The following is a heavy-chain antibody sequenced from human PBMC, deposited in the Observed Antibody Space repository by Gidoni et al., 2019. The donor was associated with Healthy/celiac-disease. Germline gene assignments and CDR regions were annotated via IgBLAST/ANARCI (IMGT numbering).Heavy chain of an antibody. CDR3: ASGGAVAGTDAFDI. CDR2: SSSSSSYT. J-gene: IGHJ3*02. CDR1: GFTFSDYY. V-gene: IGHV3-11*06. Sequence: QVQLVESGGGLVKPGGSLRLSCAASGFTFSDYYMSWIRQAPGKGLEWVSYSSSSSSYTNYADSVKGRFTISRDNAKNSLYLQMNSLRAEDTAVYYCASGGAVAGTDAFDIWGQGTMVTVSS. D-gene: IGHD6-19*01.